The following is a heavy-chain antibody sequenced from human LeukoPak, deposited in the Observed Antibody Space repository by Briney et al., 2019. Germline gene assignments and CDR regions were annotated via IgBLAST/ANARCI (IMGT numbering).Heavy chain of an antibody. V-gene: IGHV3-21*01. CDR1: GCTFSSYS. D-gene: IGHD3-9*01. CDR2: ISSSSSYI. Sequence: GGSLRLSCAASGCTFSSYSMNWVRQAPGKGLEWVSSISSSSSYIYYADSVKGRFTISRDNAKNSLYLQMNSLRAEDTAVYYCARVAVRDDILTGYYALDAFDIWGQGTMVTVSS. CDR3: ARVAVRDDILTGYYALDAFDI. J-gene: IGHJ3*02.